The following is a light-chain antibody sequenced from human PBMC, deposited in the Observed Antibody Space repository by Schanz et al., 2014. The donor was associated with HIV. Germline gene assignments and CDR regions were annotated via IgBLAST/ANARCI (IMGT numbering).Light chain of an antibody. CDR1: SSNIGAGYD. V-gene: IGLV1-40*01. CDR3: AAWDDSLSGWV. J-gene: IGLJ3*02. CDR2: GNS. Sequence: QSVLTQPPSVSGAPGQRVTISCTGSSSNIGAGYDVHWYQQLPGTAPKLLIYGNSNRPSGVPDRFSGSKSGTSASLAITGLQAEDEADYHCAAWDDSLSGWVFGGGTKLTVL.